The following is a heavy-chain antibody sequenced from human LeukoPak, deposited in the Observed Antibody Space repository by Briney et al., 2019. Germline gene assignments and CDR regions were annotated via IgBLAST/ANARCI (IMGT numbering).Heavy chain of an antibody. Sequence: SETLSLTCTVSGGSISSSSYYWGWIRQPPGKGLECIGSIYYSGSTYYNPSLKSRVTISVDTSKNQFSLKLSSVTAADTAVYYCASRRDYYFDYWGQGTLVTVSS. J-gene: IGHJ4*02. CDR1: GGSISSSSYY. CDR2: IYYSGST. V-gene: IGHV4-39*07. D-gene: IGHD3/OR15-3a*01. CDR3: ASRRDYYFDY.